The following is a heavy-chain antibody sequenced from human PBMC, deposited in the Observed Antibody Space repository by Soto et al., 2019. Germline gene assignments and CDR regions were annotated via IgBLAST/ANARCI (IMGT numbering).Heavy chain of an antibody. CDR2: IRSKAYGGTT. D-gene: IGHD3-10*01. CDR1: GFTFGDYA. Sequence: GGSLRLSCTASGFTFGDYAMSWFRQAPGKGLEWVGFIRSKAYGGTTEYAASVKGRFTISRDDSKSIAYLQMNSLKTEDTAVYYCTGGALWLGPNFQHWGQGTLVTVSS. V-gene: IGHV3-49*03. CDR3: TGGALWLGPNFQH. J-gene: IGHJ1*01.